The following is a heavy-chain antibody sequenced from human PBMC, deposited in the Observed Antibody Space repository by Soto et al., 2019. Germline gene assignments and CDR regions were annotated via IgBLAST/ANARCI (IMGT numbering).Heavy chain of an antibody. D-gene: IGHD3-22*01. Sequence: EVQLVESGGGLVQPGGSPRLSCAASGFTFSDKYMDWVRQAPGKGLEWVGRIRNRANSYTTEYAASVKGRFTISRDDSKTSLYLQMSSLKTEDTAVYYCATYESARGVDFDYWGQGTLVTVSS. J-gene: IGHJ4*02. V-gene: IGHV3-72*01. CDR3: ATYESARGVDFDY. CDR1: GFTFSDKY. CDR2: IRNRANSYTT.